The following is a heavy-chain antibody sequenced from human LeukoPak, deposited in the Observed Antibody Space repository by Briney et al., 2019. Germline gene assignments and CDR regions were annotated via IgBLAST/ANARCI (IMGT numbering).Heavy chain of an antibody. Sequence: PGGSLRLSCTVSGFTVSSNSMSWVRQAPGKGLEWVSFIYSGTIHYADSVKGRFTISRDNSKNTLYLQMNSLRAEDTAVYYCAKDRLFSGDSNWGQGTLVTVSS. CDR3: AKDRLFSGDSN. V-gene: IGHV3-53*01. CDR1: GFTVSSNS. J-gene: IGHJ4*02. CDR2: IYSGTI. D-gene: IGHD4-17*01.